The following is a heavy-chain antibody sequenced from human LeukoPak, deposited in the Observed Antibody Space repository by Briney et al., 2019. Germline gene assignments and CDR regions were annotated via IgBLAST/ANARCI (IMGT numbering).Heavy chain of an antibody. D-gene: IGHD1-26*01. Sequence: PGGSLRLSCAASGFTVSSNYMTWIRQPPGKGLEWIGTIYYTGSTNYNPSLKSRVTISVDTSKNQFSLKLNSVTAADTAVYYCARVPVNIWENWFDPWGQGTLVTVSS. J-gene: IGHJ5*02. CDR1: GFTVSSNY. V-gene: IGHV4-59*02. CDR3: ARVPVNIWENWFDP. CDR2: IYYTGST.